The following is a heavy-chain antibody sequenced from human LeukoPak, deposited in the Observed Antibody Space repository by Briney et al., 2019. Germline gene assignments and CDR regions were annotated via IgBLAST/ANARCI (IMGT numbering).Heavy chain of an antibody. CDR2: IRYDGSNK. J-gene: IGHJ6*04. Sequence: PGGSPRLSCAASGFTFSSYGMHWVRQAPGKGLEWVAFIRYDGSNKYYADSVKGRFTISRDNSKNTLYLQMNSLRAEDTAVYYCAKDRPDDFWSGFKDVWGKGTTVTVSS. CDR3: AKDRPDDFWSGFKDV. D-gene: IGHD3-3*01. CDR1: GFTFSSYG. V-gene: IGHV3-30*02.